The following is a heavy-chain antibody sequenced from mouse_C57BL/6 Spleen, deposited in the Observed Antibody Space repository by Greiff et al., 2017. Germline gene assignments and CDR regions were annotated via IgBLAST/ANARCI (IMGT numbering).Heavy chain of an antibody. CDR2: IDPETGGT. CDR3: TRRPIYYGNAGCAMDY. CDR1: GYTFTDYE. Sequence: VHLVESGAELVRPGASVTLSCKASGYTFTDYEMHWVKQTPVHGLEWIGAIDPETGGTAYNQKFKGKAILTADKSSSTAYMGLRSLTSEDSAVYYSTRRPIYYGNAGCAMDYWGQGTSVTVSS. D-gene: IGHD2-1*01. J-gene: IGHJ4*01. V-gene: IGHV1-15*01.